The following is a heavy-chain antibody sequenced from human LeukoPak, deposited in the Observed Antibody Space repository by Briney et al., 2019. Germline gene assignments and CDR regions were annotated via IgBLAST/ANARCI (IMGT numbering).Heavy chain of an antibody. D-gene: IGHD7-27*01. V-gene: IGHV4-34*09. CDR3: ARDRGNWGLDP. CDR2: IYYSGST. Sequence: SETLSLTCAVYGGSFSGYYWSWIRQPPGKGLEWIGYIYYSGSTYYNPSLKSRVTISVDTSKNQFSLKLSSVTAADTAVYYCARDRGNWGLDPWGQGTLVTVSS. CDR1: GGSFSGYY. J-gene: IGHJ5*02.